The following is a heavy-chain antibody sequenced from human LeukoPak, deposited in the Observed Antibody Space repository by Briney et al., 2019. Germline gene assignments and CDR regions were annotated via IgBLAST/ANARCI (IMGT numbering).Heavy chain of an antibody. J-gene: IGHJ4*02. CDR1: GYTFTSYG. CDR3: ARDEGGTYSPIFDY. Sequence: ASVKVSCKASGYTFTSYGISWVRQAPGQGLEWMGWISAYNGNTNYAQKLQGRVTMTRDMSTSTVYMELSSLRSEDTAMYYCARDEGGTYSPIFDYWGQGTLVTVSS. CDR2: ISAYNGNT. V-gene: IGHV1-18*01. D-gene: IGHD1-26*01.